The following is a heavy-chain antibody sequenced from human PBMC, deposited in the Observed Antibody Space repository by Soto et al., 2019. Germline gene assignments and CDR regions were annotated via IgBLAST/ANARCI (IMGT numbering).Heavy chain of an antibody. Sequence: GESLKISCKGSGYSFTSYWIGWVRQMPGKGLEWMGMIDPSDSYTNYSPSFQGHVTISADKSISTASLKLSSVTAADTAVYYCARGACSGGSCSHAVYYYYYYYMDVWGKGTTVTVSS. D-gene: IGHD2-15*01. J-gene: IGHJ6*03. V-gene: IGHV5-10-1*01. CDR2: IDPSDSYT. CDR1: GYSFTSYW. CDR3: ARGACSGGSCSHAVYYYYYYYMDV.